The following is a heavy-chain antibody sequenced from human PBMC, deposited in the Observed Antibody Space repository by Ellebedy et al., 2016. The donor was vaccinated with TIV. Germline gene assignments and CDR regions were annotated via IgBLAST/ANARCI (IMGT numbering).Heavy chain of an antibody. CDR1: GGTVSSYA. Sequence: AASVKVSCKASGGTVSSYAISWVRQAPGQGLEWMGGIIPIFETANYAQKFQGRVTITADKSTSTAYMELRSLRSEDTAEYYCARSDMTAPNTDALDMWGQGTMVTVSS. CDR2: IIPIFETA. J-gene: IGHJ3*02. V-gene: IGHV1-69*06. D-gene: IGHD3-9*01. CDR3: ARSDMTAPNTDALDM.